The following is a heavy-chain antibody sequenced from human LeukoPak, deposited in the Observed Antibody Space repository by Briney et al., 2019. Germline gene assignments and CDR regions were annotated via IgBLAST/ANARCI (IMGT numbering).Heavy chain of an antibody. V-gene: IGHV1-8*03. D-gene: IGHD3-22*01. CDR2: MNPNSGNT. CDR1: GYTFTSYD. J-gene: IGHJ4*02. CDR3: ARDTDSSGYYPDFDY. Sequence: ASVKVSCKVSGYTFTSYDINWVRQATGQGLEWMGWMNPNSGNTGYAQKFQGRVTITRNTSISTAYMELSSLRSEDTAVYYCARDTDSSGYYPDFDYWGQGTLVTVSS.